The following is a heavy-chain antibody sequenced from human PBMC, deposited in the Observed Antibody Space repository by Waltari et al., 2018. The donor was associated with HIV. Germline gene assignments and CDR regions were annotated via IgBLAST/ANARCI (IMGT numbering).Heavy chain of an antibody. CDR3: ARDQGVPGDYQYNWFDP. CDR1: GGSISSYY. J-gene: IGHJ5*02. CDR2: IYYSGST. V-gene: IGHV4-59*01. D-gene: IGHD4-17*01. Sequence: QVQLQESGPGLVKPSETLSLTCTVSGGSISSYYWSWIRQPPGKGLEWIGYIYYSGSTTDNPSLKSRVTISVDTSKNQFSLKLSSVTAADTAVYYCARDQGVPGDYQYNWFDPWGQGTLVTVSS.